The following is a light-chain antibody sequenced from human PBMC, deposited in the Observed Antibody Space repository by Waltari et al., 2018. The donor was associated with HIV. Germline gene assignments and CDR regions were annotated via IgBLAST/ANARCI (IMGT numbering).Light chain of an antibody. CDR1: NSNVGSNP. Sequence: QSVLTQPPSASGTPGRRVTISCSGNNSNVGSNPVNWYPQVPGTAPKLLMFSNNQRPSGVPDLFSGSKSGTSASLAIRGLKSEDEADYYCAARDDSLNAWVFGGGTKVTVL. V-gene: IGLV1-44*01. J-gene: IGLJ3*02. CDR3: AARDDSLNAWV. CDR2: SNN.